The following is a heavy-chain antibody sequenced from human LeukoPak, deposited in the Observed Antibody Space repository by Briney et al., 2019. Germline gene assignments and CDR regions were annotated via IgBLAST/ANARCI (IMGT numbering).Heavy chain of an antibody. CDR2: IRSRAYGGTT. CDR3: IRERSCSGHCYFVYYYYLEV. V-gene: IGHV3-49*04. Sequence: PGGSLRLSCAASGFTFSSYWMSWVRQAPGKGLEWVASIRSRAYGGTTQYAASVKGRFTISRDDSTGIAYLQMKSLKTGDTAIYYCIRERSCSGHCYFVYYYYLEVWGRGTTVTISS. D-gene: IGHD2-21*02. J-gene: IGHJ6*03. CDR1: GFTFSSYW.